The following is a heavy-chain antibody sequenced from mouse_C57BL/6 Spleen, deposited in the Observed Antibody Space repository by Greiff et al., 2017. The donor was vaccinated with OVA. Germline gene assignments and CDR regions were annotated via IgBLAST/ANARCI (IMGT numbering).Heavy chain of an antibody. J-gene: IGHJ3*01. CDR2: IYPGSGSP. D-gene: IGHD2-12*01. CDR1: GYTFTSYW. CDR3: AREKGDYSLAY. Sequence: QVQLQQPGAELVKPGASVKMSCKASGYTFTSYWITWVKQRPGQGLEWIGDIYPGSGSPNYNEKFKSKATLTVDTSSSTAYMQLSSLTSEDSAVYYCAREKGDYSLAYWGQGTLVTVSA. V-gene: IGHV1-55*01.